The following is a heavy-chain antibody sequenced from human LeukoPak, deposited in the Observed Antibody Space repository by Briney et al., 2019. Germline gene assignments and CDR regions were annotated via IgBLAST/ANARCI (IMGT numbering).Heavy chain of an antibody. CDR1: GGSISNYY. CDR2: IYYSGST. D-gene: IGHD3-22*01. J-gene: IGHJ3*02. Sequence: PSETLSLTCTVSGGSISNYYWSWIRQPPGKGLEWIGYIYYSGSTNYNPSLKSRVTISVDTSKNQFSLKLSSVTAADTAVYYCARVRYYYDSSGYYPGAAFDIWGQGTMVTVSS. CDR3: ARVRYYYDSSGYYPGAAFDI. V-gene: IGHV4-59*01.